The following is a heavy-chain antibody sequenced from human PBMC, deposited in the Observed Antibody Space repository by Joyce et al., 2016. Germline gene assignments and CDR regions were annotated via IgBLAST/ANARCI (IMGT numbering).Heavy chain of an antibody. J-gene: IGHJ4*02. V-gene: IGHV3-9*01. Sequence: EVQLVESGGGLVQPGRSLRLSCAASGFSFDDYAMHWVRPAPGKGLEWVSGISWNSGTIVYADSVKGRFTISRDNAKNSLYLQMNSLRAEDTALYYCAKAILRGYSYAFNYWGQGTLVTVSS. CDR3: AKAILRGYSYAFNY. CDR1: GFSFDDYA. D-gene: IGHD3-16*01. CDR2: ISWNSGTI.